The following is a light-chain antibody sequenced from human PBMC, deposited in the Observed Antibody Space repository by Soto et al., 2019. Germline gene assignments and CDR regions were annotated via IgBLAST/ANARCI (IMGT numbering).Light chain of an antibody. CDR3: AAWDDSLSGVV. CDR2: RNN. V-gene: IGLV1-47*01. Sequence: QSVLTQPPSASGTPGQTVTISCSGSNSNIGSKYVYWYKQLPGTAPKLLIYRNNHRASGVPDRFSGSKSGTSASLAISGLRSEDDAEYHCAAWDDSLSGVVFGGGTKLTVL. J-gene: IGLJ3*02. CDR1: NSNIGSKY.